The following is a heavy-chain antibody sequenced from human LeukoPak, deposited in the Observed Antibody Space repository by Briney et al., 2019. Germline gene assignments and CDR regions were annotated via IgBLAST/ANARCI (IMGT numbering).Heavy chain of an antibody. D-gene: IGHD1-1*01. J-gene: IGHJ6*03. CDR3: ARGTLERPPLNYYYYYYMDV. CDR1: GFTFSSYS. Sequence: GGSLRLSCAASGFTFSSYSINWVRQAPGKGLEWVSSISSSSSYIYYADSVKGRFTISRDDAKNTLYLQMNSLRAEDTAVYYCARGTLERPPLNYYYYYYMDVWGKGTTVTVSS. CDR2: ISSSSSYI. V-gene: IGHV3-21*01.